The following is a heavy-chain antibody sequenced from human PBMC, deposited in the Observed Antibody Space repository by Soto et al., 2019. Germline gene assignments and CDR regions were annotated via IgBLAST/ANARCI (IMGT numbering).Heavy chain of an antibody. Sequence: SETLSLTCAVSGGSISSSNWWSLVRQPPGKGLEWIGEIYHSGSTNYNPSLKSRVTISVDKSKNQFSLKLSSVTAADTAVYYCARDRTIFGVVTTSFDIWGQGTMVTVSS. CDR1: GGSISSSNW. V-gene: IGHV4-4*02. CDR2: IYHSGST. J-gene: IGHJ3*02. D-gene: IGHD3-3*01. CDR3: ARDRTIFGVVTTSFDI.